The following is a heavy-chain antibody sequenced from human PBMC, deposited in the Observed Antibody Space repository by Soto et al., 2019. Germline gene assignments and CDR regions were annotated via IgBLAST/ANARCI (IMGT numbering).Heavy chain of an antibody. CDR3: AXXXXXXXTXXGXFDI. V-gene: IGHV1-69*12. Sequence: QVQLVQSGAEVKKPGSSVKVSCKASGGTFSSYAISWVRQAPGQGLEWMGGIIPIFGTANYAQKFQGRVTITADESTSTAYMELSSLRSXDTAXXXCAXXXXXXXTXXGXFDIWGQGTMVTVSS. CDR2: IIPIFGTA. D-gene: IGHD2-21*02. CDR1: GGTFSSYA. J-gene: IGHJ3*02.